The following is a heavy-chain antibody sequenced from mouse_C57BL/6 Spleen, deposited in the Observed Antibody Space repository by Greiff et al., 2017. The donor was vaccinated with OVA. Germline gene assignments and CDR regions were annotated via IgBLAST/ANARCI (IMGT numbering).Heavy chain of an antibody. CDR2: IDPSDSYT. V-gene: IGHV1-69*01. CDR1: GYTFTSYW. Sequence: VQLQQPGAELVMPGASVKLSCKASGYTFTSYWMHWVKQRPGQGLEWIGEIDPSDSYTNYNQKFKGKSTLTVDKSSSTAYMQLSSLTSEDSAVYYCARVTTNYAMDYWGQGTSVTVSS. J-gene: IGHJ4*01. CDR3: ARVTTNYAMDY. D-gene: IGHD1-1*01.